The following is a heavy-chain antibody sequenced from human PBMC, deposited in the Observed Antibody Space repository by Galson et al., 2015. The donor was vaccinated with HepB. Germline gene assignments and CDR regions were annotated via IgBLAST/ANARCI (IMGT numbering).Heavy chain of an antibody. Sequence: SLRLSCAASGFTFSSYSMNWVRQAPGKGLEWVSYISSRSSTIYYTDSVKGRFTISRDNAKNSLYLQMNSLRAEDTAVYYCARALGYCSSTSCYYFDYWGQGTLVTASS. V-gene: IGHV3-48*01. D-gene: IGHD2-2*01. CDR3: ARALGYCSSTSCYYFDY. CDR2: ISSRSSTI. CDR1: GFTFSSYS. J-gene: IGHJ4*02.